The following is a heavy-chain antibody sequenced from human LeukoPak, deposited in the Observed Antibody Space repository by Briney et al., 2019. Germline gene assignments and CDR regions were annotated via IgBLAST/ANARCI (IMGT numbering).Heavy chain of an antibody. Sequence: SETLSLTCTVSGGSISSGSYYWSWIRQPAGKGLEWIGRIYTSGSTNYNPSLKSRVTISVDTSKNQFSLKLSSVTAADTAVYYCARVGIAAAGKYYYYYMDVWGKGTTVTVSS. CDR3: ARVGIAAAGKYYYYYMDV. CDR1: GGSISSGSYY. D-gene: IGHD6-13*01. V-gene: IGHV4-61*02. J-gene: IGHJ6*03. CDR2: IYTSGST.